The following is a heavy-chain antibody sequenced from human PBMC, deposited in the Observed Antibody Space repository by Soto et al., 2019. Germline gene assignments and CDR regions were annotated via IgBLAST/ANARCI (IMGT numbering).Heavy chain of an antibody. CDR1: GYTFTSYG. CDR3: ARSETYYDILTGYSPPDY. CDR2: ISAYNGNT. V-gene: IGHV1-18*01. D-gene: IGHD3-9*01. J-gene: IGHJ4*02. Sequence: QVQLVQSGAEVKKPGASVKVSCKASGYTFTSYGISWVRQAPGQGLEWMGWISAYNGNTNYAQKLQGRVTMTTDTSTSTAYMELRSLRSDDTAVYYCARSETYYDILTGYSPPDYWGQGTLVTVSS.